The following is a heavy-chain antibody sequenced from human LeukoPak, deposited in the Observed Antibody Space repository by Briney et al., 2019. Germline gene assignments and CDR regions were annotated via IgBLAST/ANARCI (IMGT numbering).Heavy chain of an antibody. V-gene: IGHV3-48*01. CDR1: GFTFSSYT. Sequence: GGSLRLSCAASGFTFSSYTMNWVRQAPGKGLEWVSYIGSSSNTIYYADSVKGRFTISRDNAQNSLYLQMYSLRAEDTAVYYCARDHHRRHYDSQAWDTFDIWGQGTMVTVSS. J-gene: IGHJ3*02. CDR3: ARDHHRRHYDSQAWDTFDI. D-gene: IGHD3-22*01. CDR2: IGSSSNTI.